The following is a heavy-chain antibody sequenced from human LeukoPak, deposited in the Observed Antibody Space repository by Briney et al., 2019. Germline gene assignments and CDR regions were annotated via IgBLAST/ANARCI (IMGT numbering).Heavy chain of an antibody. D-gene: IGHD4-17*01. Sequence: SETLSLTCAVSGGSISSSNWWSWVRQPPGKGLEWIGEIYHSGSTNYNPSLKSRVTISVDKSKNQFSLKLSSVTAADTAAYYCARSTVTSRWFDPWGQGTLVTVSS. V-gene: IGHV4-4*02. CDR2: IYHSGST. CDR1: GGSISSSNW. J-gene: IGHJ5*02. CDR3: ARSTVTSRWFDP.